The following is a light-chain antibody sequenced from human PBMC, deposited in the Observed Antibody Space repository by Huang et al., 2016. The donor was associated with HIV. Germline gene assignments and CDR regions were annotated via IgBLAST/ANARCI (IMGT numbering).Light chain of an antibody. V-gene: IGKV3-15*01. Sequence: EIVMTQSPATLSVSPGERVTLSCSANRSVSTNLAWYQPRPGQAPMLLIYGSSTRAPGIPARFSGSGSGTDFSLTISSLQYEDFALYYCHQYNNWLLSFGGGTRVDI. CDR2: GSS. CDR3: HQYNNWLLS. CDR1: RSVSTN. J-gene: IGKJ4*01.